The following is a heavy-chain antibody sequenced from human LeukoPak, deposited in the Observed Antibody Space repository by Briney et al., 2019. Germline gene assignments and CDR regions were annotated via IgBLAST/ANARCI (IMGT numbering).Heavy chain of an antibody. CDR1: GFTFSRYW. D-gene: IGHD5-12*01. J-gene: IGHJ3*02. CDR2: IKEDGSEK. CDR3: AKVSSPVDIVAIANDAFDI. Sequence: GGSLRLSCAASGFTFSRYWMNWVRQAPGKGLEWVANIKEDGSEKYSVDSVKGRFTISRDNAKNSLYLQMNSLRAEDTAVYYCAKVSSPVDIVAIANDAFDIWGQGTMVTVSS. V-gene: IGHV3-7*03.